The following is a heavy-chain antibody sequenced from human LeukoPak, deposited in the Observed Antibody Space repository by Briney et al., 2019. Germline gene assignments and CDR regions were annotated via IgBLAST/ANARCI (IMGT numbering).Heavy chain of an antibody. V-gene: IGHV4-39*07. CDR1: GVSISSSSYY. J-gene: IGHJ4*02. CDR2: IYYSGST. Sequence: SETLSLTCTVSGVSISSSSYYWGWIRQPPGKGLEWIGSIYYSGSTYYNPSLKSRVTISLDTSKNQFSLKLNSISAADTAVYYCAIPAGLNYYGGYSEFGYWGQGTLVTVSS. D-gene: IGHD4-23*01. CDR3: AIPAGLNYYGGYSEFGY.